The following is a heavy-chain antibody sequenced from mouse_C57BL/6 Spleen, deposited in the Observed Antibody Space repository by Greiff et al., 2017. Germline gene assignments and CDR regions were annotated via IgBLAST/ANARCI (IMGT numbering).Heavy chain of an antibody. Sequence: VQLQQSGAELVKPGASVKLSCTASGFNFKDYYMHWVKQRTGQGLEWIGKIDPEDGGTKYDAKFQGKATITADKSSNTAYLHLSSLTSEDTAVYYCARYVYWGQGTTLTVSS. J-gene: IGHJ2*01. CDR2: IDPEDGGT. CDR1: GFNFKDYY. CDR3: ARYVY. D-gene: IGHD2-14*01. V-gene: IGHV14-2*01.